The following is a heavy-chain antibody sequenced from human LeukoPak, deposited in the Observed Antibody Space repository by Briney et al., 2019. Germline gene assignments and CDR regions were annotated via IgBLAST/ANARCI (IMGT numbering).Heavy chain of an antibody. CDR2: IKQDGSEK. J-gene: IGHJ5*02. CDR3: AREMGYCSSTSCQA. D-gene: IGHD2-2*01. CDR1: GFTFRSYW. V-gene: IGHV3-7*01. Sequence: GGSLRLSCAASGFTFRSYWMSWVRQAPGKGLEWVANIKQDGSEKYYVDSVKGRFTISRDNAKNSLYLQMNSLRAEDTAVYYCAREMGYCSSTSCQAWGQGTLVTVSS.